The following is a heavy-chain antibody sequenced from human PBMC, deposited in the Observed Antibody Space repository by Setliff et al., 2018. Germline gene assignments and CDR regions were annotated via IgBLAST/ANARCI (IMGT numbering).Heavy chain of an antibody. CDR2: ISPYNGVT. Sequence: GASVKVSCKGSGYILSSYGISWVRQAPGQGLGWMGWISPYNGVTNYAQRFQGRVTMTTDTSTSAAYMELRSLRSDDTAAYYCAISSLSICSGGSCPNAFDIWGQGTTVTVSS. D-gene: IGHD2-15*01. J-gene: IGHJ3*02. CDR1: GYILSSYG. CDR3: AISSLSICSGGSCPNAFDI. V-gene: IGHV1-18*01.